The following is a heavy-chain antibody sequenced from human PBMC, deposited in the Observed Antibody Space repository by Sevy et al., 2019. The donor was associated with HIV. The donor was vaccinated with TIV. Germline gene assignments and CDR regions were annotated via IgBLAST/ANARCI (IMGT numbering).Heavy chain of an antibody. Sequence: GGSLRLSCAASGISFSGYSMNWVRQAPGKGLEWVSYISSSSSTIYYADSVKGRFTISRDNAKNSLYLQMNSLRDEDTAVYYCARHPYYDSSGYVDYWGQGTLVTVSS. V-gene: IGHV3-48*02. J-gene: IGHJ4*02. D-gene: IGHD3-22*01. CDR2: ISSSSSTI. CDR1: GISFSGYS. CDR3: ARHPYYDSSGYVDY.